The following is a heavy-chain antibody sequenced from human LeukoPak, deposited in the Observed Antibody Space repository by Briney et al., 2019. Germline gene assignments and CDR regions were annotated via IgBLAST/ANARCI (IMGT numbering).Heavy chain of an antibody. V-gene: IGHV3-23*01. Sequence: GGSLRLSCAASGFTFSSYGMSWVRQAPGKGLEWVSAISGSGGSTYYADSVKGRFTISRDNSKNTLYLQMNSLRAEDTAVYYCANGWGYCSGDYYSVGFDYWGQGTLVTVSS. J-gene: IGHJ4*02. D-gene: IGHD2-21*02. CDR1: GFTFSSYG. CDR3: ANGWGYCSGDYYSVGFDY. CDR2: ISGSGGST.